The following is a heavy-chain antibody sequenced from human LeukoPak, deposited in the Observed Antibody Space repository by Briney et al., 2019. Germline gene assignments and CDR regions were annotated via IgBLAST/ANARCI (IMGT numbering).Heavy chain of an antibody. CDR3: ATGGHYDSSGYYFENDY. V-gene: IGHV1-46*01. CDR1: GYTFTSYY. CDR2: INPSGGST. Sequence: ASVKVSCKASGYTFTSYYMHWVRQAPGQGLEWMGIINPSGGSTSCAQKFQGRVTMTRDTSTSTVYMELSSLRSEDTAVYYCATGGHYDSSGYYFENDYWGQGTLVTVSS. D-gene: IGHD3-22*01. J-gene: IGHJ4*02.